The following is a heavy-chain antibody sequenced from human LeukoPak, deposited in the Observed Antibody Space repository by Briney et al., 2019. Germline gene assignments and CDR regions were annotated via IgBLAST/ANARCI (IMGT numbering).Heavy chain of an antibody. CDR3: AKEITALDY. J-gene: IGHJ4*02. Sequence: SGGSLRLSCAASRFTFDDCAMHWVRQAPGKGLEWVSGISWNSGTIGYADSVKGRFTISRDNAKNSLYLQMNSLRAEDTALYYCAKEITALDYWGQGTLVTVSA. V-gene: IGHV3-9*01. CDR1: RFTFDDCA. CDR2: ISWNSGTI. D-gene: IGHD3-16*01.